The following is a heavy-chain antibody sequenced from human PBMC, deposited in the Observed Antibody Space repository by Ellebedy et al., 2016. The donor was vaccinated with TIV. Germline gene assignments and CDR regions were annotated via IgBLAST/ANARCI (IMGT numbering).Heavy chain of an antibody. Sequence: GESLKISXTASGFTFQNYNMNWVRQAPGKGLEWVSAFSTDRPYTYYADSVRGRFTISRDNSKSTLYLQMNGLRADDTAVYYCASSHSGFLHWGQGILVTVSA. CDR2: FSTDRPYT. J-gene: IGHJ1*01. V-gene: IGHV3-21*06. CDR1: GFTFQNYN. D-gene: IGHD6-19*01. CDR3: ASSHSGFLH.